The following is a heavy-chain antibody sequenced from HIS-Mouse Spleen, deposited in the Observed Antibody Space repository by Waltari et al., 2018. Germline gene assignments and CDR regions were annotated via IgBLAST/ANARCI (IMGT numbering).Heavy chain of an antibody. CDR1: GFSLSTSGMC. J-gene: IGHJ4*02. D-gene: IGHD6-19*01. Sequence: QVTLRESGPALVKPTQTLTLTCTFSGFSLSTSGMCVSWIRQPPGKALEWLARIDWDDDKDYSTCLKTRLTISKDTSKNQVVLTMTNMDPVDTATYYCARIAEGYSSGWYAFDYWGQGTLVTVSS. V-gene: IGHV2-70*15. CDR3: ARIAEGYSSGWYAFDY. CDR2: IDWDDDK.